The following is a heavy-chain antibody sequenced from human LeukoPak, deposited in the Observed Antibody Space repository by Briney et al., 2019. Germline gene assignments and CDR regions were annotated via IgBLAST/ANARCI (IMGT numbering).Heavy chain of an antibody. CDR2: IYYSGST. D-gene: IGHD1/OR15-1a*01. J-gene: IGHJ4*02. Sequence: SETLSLTCTVSGGSISSYDWSWIRQPPGKGLEWIGYIYYSGSTNYNPSLKSRVTISVDTSKNQFSLKLSSVTAADTAVYYCAREGLEQRPYYFDYWGQGTLVTVSS. V-gene: IGHV4-59*01. CDR1: GGSISSYD. CDR3: AREGLEQRPYYFDY.